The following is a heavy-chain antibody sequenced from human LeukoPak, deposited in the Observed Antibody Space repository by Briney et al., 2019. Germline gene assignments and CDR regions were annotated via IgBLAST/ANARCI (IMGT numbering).Heavy chain of an antibody. Sequence: GESLQIFCKGSGYSFTSYWISWVRQMPGKGLEWMGRIDPSDSYTNYSPSFQGHVTISADKSISTAYLQWSSLKASDTAMYYCARSNLAYPFWSDPWGQGALVTVSS. V-gene: IGHV5-10-1*01. D-gene: IGHD2-21*01. CDR2: IDPSDSYT. CDR1: GYSFTSYW. J-gene: IGHJ5*02. CDR3: ARSNLAYPFWSDP.